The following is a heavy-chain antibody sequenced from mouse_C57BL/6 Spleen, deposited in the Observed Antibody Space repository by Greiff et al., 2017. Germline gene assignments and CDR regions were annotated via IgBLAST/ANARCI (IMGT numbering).Heavy chain of an antibody. CDR3: ASRDYGSSYGYFDV. CDR2: IDPANGNT. D-gene: IGHD1-1*01. Sequence: VQLKESVAELVRPGASVKLSCTASGFNIKNTYMHWVKQRPEQGLEWIGRIDPANGNTKYAPKFQGKATITADTSSNTAYLQLSSLTSEDTAIYYCASRDYGSSYGYFDVWGTGTTVTVSS. V-gene: IGHV14-3*01. J-gene: IGHJ1*03. CDR1: GFNIKNTY.